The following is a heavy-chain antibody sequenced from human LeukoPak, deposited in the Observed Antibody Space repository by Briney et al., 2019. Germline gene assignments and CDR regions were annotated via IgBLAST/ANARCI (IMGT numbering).Heavy chain of an antibody. Sequence: SGTLSLTCAVYGWSFSGYYLNWLRQPPGKGLEWMGEINHSGSTNYNPSLKSRVTISVDTSKNQFSLKLSSVTAAATAVYYCARGRRAPDIVVVPAAPEEVYWFDPWGQGTLVTVSS. J-gene: IGHJ5*02. CDR3: ARGRRAPDIVVVPAAPEEVYWFDP. D-gene: IGHD2-2*01. CDR1: GWSFSGYY. V-gene: IGHV4-34*01. CDR2: INHSGST.